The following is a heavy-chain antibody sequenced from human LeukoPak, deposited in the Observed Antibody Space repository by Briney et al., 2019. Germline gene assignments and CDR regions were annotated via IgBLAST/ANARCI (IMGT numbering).Heavy chain of an antibody. J-gene: IGHJ4*02. V-gene: IGHV3-30*18. Sequence: GGSLRLSCAASGFTFSSYGTHWVRQAPGKGLGWVAVISYDGSNKHYADSVKGRFTISRDNSKNTLYLQMNSLRAEDTAVYYCAKWDTAMGEDYWGQGTLVTVSS. CDR2: ISYDGSNK. D-gene: IGHD5-18*01. CDR1: GFTFSSYG. CDR3: AKWDTAMGEDY.